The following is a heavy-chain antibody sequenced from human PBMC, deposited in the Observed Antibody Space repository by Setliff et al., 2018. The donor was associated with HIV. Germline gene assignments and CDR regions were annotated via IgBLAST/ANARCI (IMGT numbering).Heavy chain of an antibody. V-gene: IGHV4-39*02. CDR1: GDSMSSGSYF. Sequence: SETLSLTCSVSGDSMSSGSYFWGWIRQTPGKGLEWIGNIYYTGFAYYNPSLKSRVTISLDTSKTHFYLNLTSVTDADTAVYFCARLGRAIDDGGSSLRLDFWGQGMLVTVSS. CDR2: IYYTGFA. CDR3: ARLGRAIDDGGSSLRLDF. D-gene: IGHD2-15*01. J-gene: IGHJ4*02.